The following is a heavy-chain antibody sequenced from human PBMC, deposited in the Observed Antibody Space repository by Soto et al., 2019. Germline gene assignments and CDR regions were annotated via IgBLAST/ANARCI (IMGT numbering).Heavy chain of an antibody. CDR3: ARGPSGDKVDS. D-gene: IGHD7-27*01. CDR1: GGSISTVDYW. V-gene: IGHV4-30-4*01. J-gene: IGHJ4*02. CDR2: IYDGGRT. Sequence: SETLSLTCTVSGGSISTVDYWWSWIRQSPDMGLEWIGHIYDGGRTYNNPSLESRVTMSVDTSKSQLSLTLSSVSAADTAVYYCARGPSGDKVDSWGQGTLLTVSS.